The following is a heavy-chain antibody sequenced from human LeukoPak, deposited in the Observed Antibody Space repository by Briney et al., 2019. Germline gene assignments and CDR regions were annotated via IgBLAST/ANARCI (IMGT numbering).Heavy chain of an antibody. CDR3: AKFSYGDYVA. CDR1: GFVFSKNG. Sequence: GGSLRLSCATSGFVFSKNGMHWVRQAPGKGLEWVAFIRHDESNKYYADSVRGRFTISRDNSKNTLSLQMNSLRPDDTAVYYCAKFSYGDYVAWGQGTLVIVSS. CDR2: IRHDESNK. J-gene: IGHJ5*02. D-gene: IGHD4-17*01. V-gene: IGHV3-30*02.